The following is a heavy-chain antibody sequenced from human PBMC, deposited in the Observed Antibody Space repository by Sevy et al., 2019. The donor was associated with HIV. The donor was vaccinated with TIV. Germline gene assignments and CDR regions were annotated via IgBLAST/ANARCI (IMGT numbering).Heavy chain of an antibody. CDR1: GGSVSSYY. J-gene: IGHJ5*02. CDR3: ARELVHLQQRTTHNWFDP. V-gene: IGHV4-4*07. D-gene: IGHD1-1*01. CDR2: IYTSGST. Sequence: SETLSLTCTVSGGSVSSYYWSWIRQPAGKGLEWIGRIYTSGSTNYNPSLKSRVTMSVDTSKNQFSLKLSSVTAADTAVYYCARELVHLQQRTTHNWFDPWGQGTLVTVSS.